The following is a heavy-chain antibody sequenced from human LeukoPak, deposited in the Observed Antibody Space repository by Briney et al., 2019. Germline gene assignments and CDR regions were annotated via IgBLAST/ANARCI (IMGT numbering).Heavy chain of an antibody. Sequence: PGGSLRLSCTTSGFTFTDYWMTWVRQAPGKGLEWVANINQDGSKKFYVDSVKGRFTISRDNAKNTVFLQMSSLRAEDTALYYCARKSASGNYPLDYWGQGTLVTVSS. V-gene: IGHV3-7*03. CDR1: GFTFTDYW. CDR2: INQDGSKK. J-gene: IGHJ4*02. D-gene: IGHD3-10*01. CDR3: ARKSASGNYPLDY.